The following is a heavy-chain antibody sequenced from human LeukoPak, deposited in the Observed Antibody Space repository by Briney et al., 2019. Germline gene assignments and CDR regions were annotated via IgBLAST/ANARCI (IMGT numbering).Heavy chain of an antibody. D-gene: IGHD5-12*01. Sequence: GGSLRLSCAASGFTFDDYAMHWVRQAPGKGLEWVSGISWNSGSIGYADSVKGRFTISRDNAKNPLYLQMNSLRAEDTALYYCAKDTGVVATIYYFDYWGQGTLVTVSS. CDR3: AKDTGVVATIYYFDY. CDR1: GFTFDDYA. J-gene: IGHJ4*02. V-gene: IGHV3-9*01. CDR2: ISWNSGSI.